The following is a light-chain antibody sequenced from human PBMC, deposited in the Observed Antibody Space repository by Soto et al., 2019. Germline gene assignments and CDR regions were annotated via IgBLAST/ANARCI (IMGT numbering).Light chain of an antibody. J-gene: IGKJ4*01. V-gene: IGKV1-39*01. CDR3: QQSFSTPQT. CDR2: VAS. CDR1: QNINIY. Sequence: DIQMTQSPSSLSASVGDSVTITCRASQNINIYLSWYQQKPGKAPKLLINVASTLQGGGPSRFSGSGSGTEFTLAISSLQPEDSATYYCQQSFSTPQTVGGGTKVDSK.